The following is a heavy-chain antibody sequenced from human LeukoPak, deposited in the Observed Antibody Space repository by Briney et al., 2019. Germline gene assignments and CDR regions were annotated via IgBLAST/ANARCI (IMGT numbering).Heavy chain of an antibody. CDR3: SKSRIYYDSSGYDS. CDR2: IRFDGTNK. CDR1: GFIFSAYG. V-gene: IGHV3-30*02. Sequence: GGSLRLSCAASGFIFSAYGMHWVRQAPGKRLEWVAFIRFDGTNKYYADSVKGRFTISRDNSKNTVYLQMNSLRVEDTAVYFCSKSRIYYDSSGYDSWGQGTLVTVSS. D-gene: IGHD3-22*01. J-gene: IGHJ4*02.